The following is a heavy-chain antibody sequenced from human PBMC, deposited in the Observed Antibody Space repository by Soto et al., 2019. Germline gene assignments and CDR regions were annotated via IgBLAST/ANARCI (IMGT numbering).Heavy chain of an antibody. CDR3: ARMSFKLLHLDY. Sequence: WGSLRLSCAASGFTFSSYAMSWVRQAPGKGLEWVSAISGSGGSTYYADSVKGRFTISRDNSKNTLYLQMNSLRAVDSAVYYCARMSFKLLHLDYWGQGTLVTVSS. D-gene: IGHD3-10*01. V-gene: IGHV3-23*01. J-gene: IGHJ4*02. CDR2: ISGSGGST. CDR1: GFTFSSYA.